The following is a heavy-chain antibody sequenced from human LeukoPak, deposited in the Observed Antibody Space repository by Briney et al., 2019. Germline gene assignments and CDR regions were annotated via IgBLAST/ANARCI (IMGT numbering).Heavy chain of an antibody. J-gene: IGHJ4*02. D-gene: IGHD5-18*01. Sequence: PSETLSLTCTVSGGSISSYYWSWIRQPAGKGLEWIGRIYTSGSTNYIPSLKSRVTMSVDTSKNQFSLKLSSVTAADTAVYYCASGGYSYGYDEFDYWGQGTLVTVSS. CDR3: ASGGYSYGYDEFDY. CDR1: GGSISSYY. CDR2: IYTSGST. V-gene: IGHV4-4*07.